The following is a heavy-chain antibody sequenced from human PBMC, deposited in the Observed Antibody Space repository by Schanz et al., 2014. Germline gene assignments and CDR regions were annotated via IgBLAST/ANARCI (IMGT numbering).Heavy chain of an antibody. CDR1: GFTFSTYA. V-gene: IGHV3-23*01. D-gene: IGHD2-15*01. J-gene: IGHJ4*02. Sequence: EVQLLDSGGGLVQPGGSLRLSCAASGFTFSTYAMSWVRQAPGKGLEWVSALSGSGGSTFYADSVKGRFTISRDNSKNTLYLQMNSLRDEDTAVYYCARDRGYCSGGSCLTFDYWGQGTLVTVSA. CDR3: ARDRGYCSGGSCLTFDY. CDR2: LSGSGGST.